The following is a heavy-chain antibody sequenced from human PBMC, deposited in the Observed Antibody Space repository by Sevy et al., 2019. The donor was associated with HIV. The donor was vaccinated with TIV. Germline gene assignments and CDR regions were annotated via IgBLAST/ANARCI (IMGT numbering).Heavy chain of an antibody. CDR1: GYTLTKLS. CDR3: ATVGLRYYSGSSSYQGDWFDP. Sequence: ASVKVSCKVSGYTLTKLSIHWVRQAPGKGLEWLGDFDPRDDEIIYAQRFQGRLTMTEDTSTETAYMELSSLTSEDTAVYYCATVGLRYYSGSSSYQGDWFDPWGQGTLVTVSS. CDR2: FDPRDDEI. D-gene: IGHD2-15*01. V-gene: IGHV1-24*01. J-gene: IGHJ5*02.